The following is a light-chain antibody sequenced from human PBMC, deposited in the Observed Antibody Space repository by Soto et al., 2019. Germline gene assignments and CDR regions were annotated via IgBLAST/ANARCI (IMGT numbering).Light chain of an antibody. CDR2: KAS. CDR1: QTISSW. CDR3: QQYNNWPRT. V-gene: IGKV1-5*03. J-gene: IGKJ1*01. Sequence: DIQMTKSPSSLSASVGDRVTITCRASQTISSWLAWYQQKPGKAPKLLIYKASTLKSGVPARFSGSGSGTEFTLTISSLQSEDFAVYYCQQYNNWPRTFGQGTKVDIK.